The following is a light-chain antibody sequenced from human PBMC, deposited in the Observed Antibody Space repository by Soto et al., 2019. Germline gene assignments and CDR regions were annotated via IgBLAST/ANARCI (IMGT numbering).Light chain of an antibody. Sequence: ESVLTQSPATLSLSPGERATLSCRASQSVRNELAWYQQKPGQPPRLLIYDASNMATGIPARFSGSGSGTNFTLTISSLEPEDFAIYYCQQRGSLPVTFGQGTRLDIK. CDR3: QQRGSLPVT. CDR1: QSVRNE. CDR2: DAS. V-gene: IGKV3-11*01. J-gene: IGKJ5*01.